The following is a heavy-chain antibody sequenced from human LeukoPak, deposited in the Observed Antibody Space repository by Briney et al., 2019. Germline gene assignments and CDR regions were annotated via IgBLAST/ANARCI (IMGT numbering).Heavy chain of an antibody. V-gene: IGHV3-21*01. J-gene: IGHJ4*02. CDR1: GFTFSDYS. Sequence: GGSLRLSCAASGFTFSDYSMNWVRQAPGKGLEWVSSISSRSAYIHYTDSVKGRFTISRDNAENSLYPQMNNLRADDTAVYYCARDRSGSYPYYFDYWGQGTVVTVSS. CDR3: ARDRSGSYPYYFDY. CDR2: ISSRSAYI. D-gene: IGHD1-26*01.